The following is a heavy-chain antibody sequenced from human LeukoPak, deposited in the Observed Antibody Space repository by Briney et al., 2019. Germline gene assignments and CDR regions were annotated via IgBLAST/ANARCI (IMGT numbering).Heavy chain of an antibody. CDR3: ARWDGYGDL. CDR2: FGDTGMP. Sequence: GGSLRLSCVASGFSFSTYGMTWGRQAPGKGLEWVSGFGDTGMPHYRDSVKGRFSISRDNSKNTFYLQMNSLRAEDTAIYYCARWDGYGDLWGRGTLVTVSS. CDR1: GFSFSTYG. V-gene: IGHV3-23*01. J-gene: IGHJ2*01. D-gene: IGHD5-12*01.